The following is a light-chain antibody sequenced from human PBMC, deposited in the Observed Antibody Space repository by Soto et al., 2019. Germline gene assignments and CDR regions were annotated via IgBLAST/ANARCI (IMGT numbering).Light chain of an antibody. CDR3: AAWDDSLNGVV. CDR1: SSNIGSNI. CDR2: NDN. V-gene: IGLV1-44*01. J-gene: IGLJ2*01. Sequence: QSVLTQSPSVSGTPGQGVTISCSGSSSNIGSNIVNWYQQFPGTAPKLLIYNDNQRPSGVPDRFSGFKSDTSASLAISGLQSEDEADYFCAAWDDSLNGVVFGGGTKLTVL.